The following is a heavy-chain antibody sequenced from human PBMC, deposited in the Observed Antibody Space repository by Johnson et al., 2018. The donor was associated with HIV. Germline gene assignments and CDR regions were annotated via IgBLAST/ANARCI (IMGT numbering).Heavy chain of an antibody. Sequence: VQLVESGGSMVRPGGSRRLSCAVSGFTFDDYGMSWVRQAPGTGLEWVSGITWNGGGTHYADSVKGRFTISRDNAKNTLYLQMNSLRVEDTAVYYCARAIDQGYSSGWSSDVYDIWGQGTMVTVSA. V-gene: IGHV3-20*04. CDR2: ITWNGGGT. CDR1: GFTFDDYG. CDR3: ARAIDQGYSSGWSSDVYDI. J-gene: IGHJ3*02. D-gene: IGHD6-19*01.